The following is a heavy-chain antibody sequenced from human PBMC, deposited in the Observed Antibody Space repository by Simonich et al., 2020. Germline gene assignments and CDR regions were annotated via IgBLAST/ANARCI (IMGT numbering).Heavy chain of an antibody. CDR3: ARDRDGDYDY. V-gene: IGHV4-38-2*02. J-gene: IGHJ4*02. CDR1: GYSISSGYY. D-gene: IGHD4-17*01. CDR2: IYHSGST. Sequence: QVQLQESGPGLVKPSETLSLTCAVSGYSISSGYYWGWIRQPPGKGLEWIGSIYHSGSTSYNPSLKSRVTISVDTSKNQFSLKLSSVTAADTAVYYCARDRDGDYDYWGQGTLVTVSS.